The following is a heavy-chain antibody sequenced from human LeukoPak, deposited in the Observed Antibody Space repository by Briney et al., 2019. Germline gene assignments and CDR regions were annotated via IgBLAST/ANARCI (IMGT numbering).Heavy chain of an antibody. V-gene: IGHV4-39*02. D-gene: IGHD6-6*01. J-gene: IGHJ4*02. CDR2: IYYSGST. CDR1: GGSXSXXSYY. CDR3: AKDISSSSDIDY. Sequence: TXSXTCTXXGGSXSXXSYYWGXXRQXXGKXXXWIGNIYYSGSTYYNPSLKSRVTISVDTSRNQFSLRLNSVTAADTAVYYCAKDISSSSDIDYWGQGTLVTVSS.